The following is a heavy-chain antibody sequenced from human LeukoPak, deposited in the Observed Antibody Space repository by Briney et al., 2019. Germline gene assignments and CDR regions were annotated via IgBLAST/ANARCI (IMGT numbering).Heavy chain of an antibody. Sequence: PGGSLRLSCAASGLTFSSYAMSWVRQAPGKGLEWVSAISGSGGSTYYADSVKGRFTISRDNSKNTLYLQMNSLRAEDTAVYYCAKVRGGDGYYYMDVWGKGTTVTVSS. CDR2: ISGSGGST. J-gene: IGHJ6*03. V-gene: IGHV3-23*01. D-gene: IGHD2-21*01. CDR3: AKVRGGDGYYYMDV. CDR1: GLTFSSYA.